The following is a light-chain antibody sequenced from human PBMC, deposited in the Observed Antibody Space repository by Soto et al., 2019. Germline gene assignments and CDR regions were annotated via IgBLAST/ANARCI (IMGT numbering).Light chain of an antibody. Sequence: QSVLTQPASVSGSPGQSITISCTGTSSDVGSYNLVSWYQQHPGKAPKLMIYEGSKRPSGVSNRFSGSKSGNTASLTISGLQDEDEVHSHCRSYAGSSTSHYVLGTGTKVTVL. CDR2: EGS. V-gene: IGLV2-23*01. CDR1: SSDVGSYNL. J-gene: IGLJ1*01. CDR3: RSYAGSSTSHYV.